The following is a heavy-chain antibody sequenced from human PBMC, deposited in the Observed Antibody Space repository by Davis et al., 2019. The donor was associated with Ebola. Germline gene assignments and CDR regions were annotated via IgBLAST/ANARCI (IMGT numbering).Heavy chain of an antibody. J-gene: IGHJ4*02. CDR3: ARVAVGFDY. CDR1: GFTFSSYW. CDR2: IKQDGSEK. V-gene: IGHV3-7*01. Sequence: GESLKISCAASGFTFSSYWMSWVRQAPGKGLEWVANIKQDGSEKYYVDSVKGRFTISRDNAKNSLYLQMNSLRAEDMAVYYCARVAVGFDYWGQGTLVTVSS. D-gene: IGHD6-19*01.